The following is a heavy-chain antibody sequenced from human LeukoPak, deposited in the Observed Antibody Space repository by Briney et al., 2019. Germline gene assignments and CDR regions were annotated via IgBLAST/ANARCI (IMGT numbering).Heavy chain of an antibody. CDR2: INPSGGST. CDR3: ARISPENGMDV. D-gene: IGHD5-24*01. J-gene: IGHJ6*02. CDR1: GYTFTIYY. V-gene: IGHV1-46*01. Sequence: ASVKVSCKASGYTFTIYYMHWVRQAPGQGLEWMGIINPSGGSTSYAQKFQGRVTMTRDTSTSTVYMELSSLRSEDTAVYYCARISPENGMDVWGQGTTVTVSS.